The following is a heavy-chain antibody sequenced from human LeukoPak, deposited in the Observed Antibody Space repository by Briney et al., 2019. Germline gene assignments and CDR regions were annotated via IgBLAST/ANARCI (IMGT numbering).Heavy chain of an antibody. V-gene: IGHV1-2*02. CDR1: GYTFTGYY. CDR2: INPNSGGT. CDR3: AGGVAAAANNWFDP. Sequence: ASVKVSCKASGYTFTGYYMHWVRQAPGQGLEWMGWINPNSGGTNYAQKFQGRVTMTRDTSISTAYMELSRLRSDDTAVYYCAGGVAAAANNWFDPWGQGTLVTVSS. J-gene: IGHJ5*02. D-gene: IGHD6-13*01.